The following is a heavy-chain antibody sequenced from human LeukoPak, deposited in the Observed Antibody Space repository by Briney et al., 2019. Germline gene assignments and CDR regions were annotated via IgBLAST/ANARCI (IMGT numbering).Heavy chain of an antibody. J-gene: IGHJ4*02. D-gene: IGHD5-18*01. CDR3: ARAGYTAMVIEY. CDR2: INPSGGST. V-gene: IGHV1-46*02. CDR1: GYTFNSYY. Sequence: ASVKVSCKASGYTFNSYYMHWVRQAPGQGLEWMGIINPSGGSTSHAQKFQGRVTMTRDTSTSTVYMELSSLRSEYTAVYYCARAGYTAMVIEYWGQGTLVTISS.